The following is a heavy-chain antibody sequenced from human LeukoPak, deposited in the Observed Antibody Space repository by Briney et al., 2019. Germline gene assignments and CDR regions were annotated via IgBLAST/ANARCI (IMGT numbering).Heavy chain of an antibody. D-gene: IGHD5-18*01. CDR2: ITPILGLV. CDR1: GSGFSNYA. V-gene: IGHV1-69*04. CDR3: ARGRGSSTGYNGDYLDY. Sequence: GASVKVSCKASGSGFSNYAINWVRQAPGQGLEWMGRITPILGLVNYAQKFQGRVTITADKSTRTGYMDVAGLRNDDTAVYYCARGRGSSTGYNGDYLDYWGQGTLVTVSS. J-gene: IGHJ4*02.